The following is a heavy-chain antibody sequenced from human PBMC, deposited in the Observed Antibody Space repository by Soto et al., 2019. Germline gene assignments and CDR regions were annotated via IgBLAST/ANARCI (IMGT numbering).Heavy chain of an antibody. CDR2: ISYDGSNK. D-gene: IGHD2-15*01. Sequence: GVSLRLSCAASGFTFSSYAMHWVRQAPGKGLEWVAVISYDGSNKYYADSVKGRFTISRDNSKNTLYLQMNSLRAEDTAVYYCAKDLGYCSGGSCYQTEYFQHWGQGTLVNVSS. V-gene: IGHV3-30-3*01. CDR1: GFTFSSYA. CDR3: AKDLGYCSGGSCYQTEYFQH. J-gene: IGHJ1*01.